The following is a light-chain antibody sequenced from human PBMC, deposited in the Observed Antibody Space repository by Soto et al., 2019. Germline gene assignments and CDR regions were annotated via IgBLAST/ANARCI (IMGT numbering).Light chain of an antibody. J-gene: IGLJ2*01. CDR1: SSDVGNYNL. CDR3: CSFALRSTLI. Sequence: QSALTQPASVSGSPGQSITISCTGTSSDVGNYNLVSWYQQYPGKAPKLMIYEGGKGPSGVSNRFSGSKSGNTASLTISGLQAEDVADYYCCSFALRSTLIFGEGTKLTVL. V-gene: IGLV2-23*01. CDR2: EGG.